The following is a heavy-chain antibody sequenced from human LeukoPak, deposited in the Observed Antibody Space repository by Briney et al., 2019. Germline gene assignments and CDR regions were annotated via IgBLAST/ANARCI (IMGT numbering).Heavy chain of an antibody. CDR2: IYYSGST. J-gene: IGHJ6*03. CDR3: ARPGGYYYYMDV. D-gene: IGHD3-10*01. CDR1: GGSISSYY. V-gene: IGHV4-59*12. Sequence: SETLSLTCTVSGGSISSYYWSWIRQPPGKGLEWIGYIYYSGSTNYNPSLKSRVTISVDTSKNQFSLKLSSVTAADTAVYYCARPGGYYYYMDVWGKGTTVTISS.